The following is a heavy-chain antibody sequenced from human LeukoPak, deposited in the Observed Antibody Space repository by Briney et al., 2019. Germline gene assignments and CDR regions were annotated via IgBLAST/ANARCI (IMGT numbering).Heavy chain of an antibody. D-gene: IGHD5-24*01. CDR3: AKNGDSERWPQPKFVTH. Sequence: PGGSLRLSCAASGFTFSSYAMHWVRQAPGKGLEWVAVISYDGSNNYYADSVKGRFTMSRDNSRNTLYLQMNSLRAEDTAVYYCAKNGDSERWPQPKFVTHWGQGTLVTVSS. CDR2: ISYDGSNN. J-gene: IGHJ4*02. V-gene: IGHV3-30*04. CDR1: GFTFSSYA.